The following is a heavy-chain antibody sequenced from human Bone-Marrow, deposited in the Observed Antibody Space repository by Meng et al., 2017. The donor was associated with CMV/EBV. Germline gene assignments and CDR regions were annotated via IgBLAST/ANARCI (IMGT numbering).Heavy chain of an antibody. CDR1: RFTFRSYG. V-gene: IGHV3-30*02. J-gene: IGHJ4*02. Sequence: GPRGASGGGVVQPGGSLRLACAASRFTFRSYGMQWDRLASGTGLDWVAFIRYDGSNKYYADSVKGRFTIPRDNSKNTLYLQMNSLRAEDTAVYYCARNGDYWGQGALVTVSS. CDR3: ARNGDY. D-gene: IGHD2-8*01. CDR2: IRYDGSNK.